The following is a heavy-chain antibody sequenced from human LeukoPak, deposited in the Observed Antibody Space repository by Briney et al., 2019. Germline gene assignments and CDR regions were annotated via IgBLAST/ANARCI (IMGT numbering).Heavy chain of an antibody. J-gene: IGHJ4*02. CDR3: ARGRKRAAHLPGDY. Sequence: SETLSLTCTVSGGSISSGGYSWSWIRQPPGKGLEWIGYIYYSGSTYYNPSLKSRVTISVDTSKNQFSLKLSSVTAADTAVYYCARGRKRAAHLPGDYWGQGTLVTVSS. V-gene: IGHV4-30-4*07. D-gene: IGHD6-6*01. CDR1: GGSISSGGYS. CDR2: IYYSGST.